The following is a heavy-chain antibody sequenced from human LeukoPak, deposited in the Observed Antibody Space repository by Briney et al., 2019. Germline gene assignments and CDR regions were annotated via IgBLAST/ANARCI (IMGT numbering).Heavy chain of an antibody. V-gene: IGHV3-30*02. Sequence: GGSLRLSCAASGFTFSNYGMHWVRQAPGKGLEWVAFIRYDGNNKYYADSVKGRFTISRDNSKNTLYLQMSSLRAEDTAVYYCAKDHMDIVVVPAAYWGQGTLVTVSS. CDR2: IRYDGNNK. J-gene: IGHJ4*02. CDR1: GFTFSNYG. D-gene: IGHD2-2*03. CDR3: AKDHMDIVVVPAAY.